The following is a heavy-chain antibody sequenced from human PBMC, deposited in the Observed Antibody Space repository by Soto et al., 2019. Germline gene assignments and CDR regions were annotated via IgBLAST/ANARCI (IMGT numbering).Heavy chain of an antibody. D-gene: IGHD2-2*02. Sequence: GGSLRLSCAASGFIFSNYGMHWVRQAPGKGLEWVALISSDGNNKYYADSVKGRFTISRDNSKNTLYLQMTSLRADDTAVYYCAKDSLRGVVPAAISVHSGQGTLVTVSS. V-gene: IGHV3-30*18. CDR3: AKDSLRGVVPAAISVH. J-gene: IGHJ4*02. CDR1: GFIFSNYG. CDR2: ISSDGNNK.